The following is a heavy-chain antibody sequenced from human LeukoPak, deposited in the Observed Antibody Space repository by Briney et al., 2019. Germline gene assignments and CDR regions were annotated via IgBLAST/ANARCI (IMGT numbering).Heavy chain of an antibody. CDR3: ARDGALGVGFWSGYNWFDP. V-gene: IGHV1-69*13. Sequence: WASVKVSCKASGGTFSSYAISWVRQAPGQGLEWMGGIIPIFGTANYAQKFQGRVTITADESTSTAYMELSSLRSEDTAVYYCARDGALGVGFWSGYNWFDPWGQGTLVTVSS. CDR1: GGTFSSYA. J-gene: IGHJ5*02. CDR2: IIPIFGTA. D-gene: IGHD3-3*01.